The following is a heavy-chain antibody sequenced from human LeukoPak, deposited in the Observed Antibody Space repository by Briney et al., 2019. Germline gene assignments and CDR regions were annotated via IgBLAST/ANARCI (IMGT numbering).Heavy chain of an antibody. CDR3: AKDVGYCSGGSSWCYFDY. D-gene: IGHD2-15*01. CDR2: ISYDGSNK. Sequence: PGRSLRLSCAASGFTFSSYGMHGVRQAPGKGLEWVAVISYDGSNKYYADSVKGRFTISRDNSKNTLHLQMNSLRAEDTAVYYCAKDVGYCSGGSSWCYFDYWGQGTLVTVSS. V-gene: IGHV3-30*18. J-gene: IGHJ4*02. CDR1: GFTFSSYG.